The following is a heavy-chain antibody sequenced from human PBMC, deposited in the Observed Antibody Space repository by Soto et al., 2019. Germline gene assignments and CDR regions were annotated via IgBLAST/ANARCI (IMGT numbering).Heavy chain of an antibody. J-gene: IGHJ4*02. Sequence: ASVKVSCKASGYTFTSYSMHWVRPAPGQRLEWMGWINAGNGNTKYSQKFQGRVTITRDTSASTAYMELSSLRSEDTAVYYCARIAVAARHIDYWGQGTLVTVSS. CDR1: GYTFTSYS. CDR2: INAGNGNT. D-gene: IGHD2-15*01. V-gene: IGHV1-3*01. CDR3: ARIAVAARHIDY.